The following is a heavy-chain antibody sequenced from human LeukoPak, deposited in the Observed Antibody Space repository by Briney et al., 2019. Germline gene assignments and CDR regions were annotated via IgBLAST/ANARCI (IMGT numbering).Heavy chain of an antibody. D-gene: IGHD1-26*01. Sequence: GGSLRLSCVASGFNFDEYAMVWVRQAPGEGLEWISGISWDSVSIVYADSVKGRFTISRDNAQNSLFLQINSLRTEDTAFYYCAKGSGGWVGEDLRATYFNYWGQGTLVTVSS. CDR1: GFNFDEYA. CDR3: AKGSGGWVGEDLRATYFNY. V-gene: IGHV3-9*01. J-gene: IGHJ4*02. CDR2: ISWDSVSI.